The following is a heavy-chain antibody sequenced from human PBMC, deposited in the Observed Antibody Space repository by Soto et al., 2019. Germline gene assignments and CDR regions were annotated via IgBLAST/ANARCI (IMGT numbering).Heavy chain of an antibody. CDR1: GGSVSNSNYY. Sequence: SETLSLTCTVSGGSVSNSNYYWGWIRQSPGKGLEWIGSVYYRGRSYSKSSVKSRVTISVDTSKNQFSLNLNSVTASDTTVYFCVSQRTSVLTQAYFDYWGPGALVTVSS. D-gene: IGHD2-8*01. CDR2: VYYRGRS. CDR3: VSQRTSVLTQAYFDY. J-gene: IGHJ4*02. V-gene: IGHV4-39*01.